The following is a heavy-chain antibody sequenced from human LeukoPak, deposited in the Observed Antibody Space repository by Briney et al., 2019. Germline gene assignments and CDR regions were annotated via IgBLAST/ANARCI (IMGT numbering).Heavy chain of an antibody. CDR2: ISTGTYI. Sequence: GGSLRLSCVASGFTFSRFEMNWVRQAPGKGLEWISHISTGTYIAYADSVKGRFTISRDNAKNSLYLQMNSLRAEDTAVYYCTREQDREAAATVIGDSWGQGTLVTVSS. V-gene: IGHV3-48*03. J-gene: IGHJ4*02. CDR1: GFTFSRFE. D-gene: IGHD2-15*01. CDR3: TREQDREAAATVIGDS.